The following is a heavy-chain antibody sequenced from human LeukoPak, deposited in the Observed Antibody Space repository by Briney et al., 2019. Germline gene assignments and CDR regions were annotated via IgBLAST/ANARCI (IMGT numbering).Heavy chain of an antibody. Sequence: GGSLRLSCAASGFTFSSYAMSWVRQAPGKGLEWVSAISGSGGSTYYADSVKGRFTISRDNSKNTLFLQMNSLRVEDTAVYYCARDRGDDAFDLWGQGTLVTVSS. J-gene: IGHJ3*01. CDR2: ISGSGGST. CDR1: GFTFSSYA. CDR3: ARDRGDDAFDL. V-gene: IGHV3-23*01. D-gene: IGHD2-21*02.